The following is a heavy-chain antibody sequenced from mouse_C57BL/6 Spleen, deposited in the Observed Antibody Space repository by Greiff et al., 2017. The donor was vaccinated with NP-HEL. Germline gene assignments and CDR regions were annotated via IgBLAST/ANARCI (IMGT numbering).Heavy chain of an antibody. D-gene: IGHD2-12*01. CDR3: ARRGRRDAMDY. V-gene: IGHV5-6*02. CDR1: GFTFSSYG. J-gene: IGHJ4*01. Sequence: EVMLVESGGDLVKPGGSLKLSCAASGFTFSSYGMSWVRQTPDKRLEWVATISSGGSYTYYPDSVKGRFTISRDNAKNTLYRQMSSVKSEDTAMYYWARRGRRDAMDYWGQGTSVTVSS. CDR2: ISSGGSYT.